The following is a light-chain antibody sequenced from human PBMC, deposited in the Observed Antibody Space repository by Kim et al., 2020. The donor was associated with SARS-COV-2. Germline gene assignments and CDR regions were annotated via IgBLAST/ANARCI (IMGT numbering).Light chain of an antibody. Sequence: SPGDRAALSCRASPSVSSYLAWYQQRPGQAPRLLIYDASNRATGIPARFSGSGSGTDFTLTISSLEPEDFAVYYCHQGSNWPRLTFGGGTKVDIK. CDR2: DAS. CDR3: HQGSNWPRLT. V-gene: IGKV3-11*01. J-gene: IGKJ4*01. CDR1: PSVSSY.